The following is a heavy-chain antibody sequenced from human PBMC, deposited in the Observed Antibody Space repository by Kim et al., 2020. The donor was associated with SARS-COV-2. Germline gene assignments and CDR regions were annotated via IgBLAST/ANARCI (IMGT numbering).Heavy chain of an antibody. Sequence: YADSVKGRFTISRDNSKNTLYLQMNSLRAEDTAVYYCAKARVRGEPSEGYWGQGTLVTVSS. V-gene: IGHV3-23*01. CDR3: AKARVRGEPSEGY. J-gene: IGHJ4*02. D-gene: IGHD3-10*01.